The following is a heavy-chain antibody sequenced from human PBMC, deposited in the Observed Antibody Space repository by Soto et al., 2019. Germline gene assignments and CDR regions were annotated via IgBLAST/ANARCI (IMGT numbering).Heavy chain of an antibody. Sequence: GASVKVSCKASGGTFSSETITWVRQAPGQGLEWMGGIIPITDTANYAQNFQGRVTITADESTSTVYMELSSLRSEDTAVYYCATLDPAPIKLFPRLGWFDPWGQGTLVTVSS. V-gene: IGHV1-69*13. J-gene: IGHJ5*02. CDR3: ATLDPAPIKLFPRLGWFDP. D-gene: IGHD2-2*02. CDR1: GGTFSSET. CDR2: IIPITDTA.